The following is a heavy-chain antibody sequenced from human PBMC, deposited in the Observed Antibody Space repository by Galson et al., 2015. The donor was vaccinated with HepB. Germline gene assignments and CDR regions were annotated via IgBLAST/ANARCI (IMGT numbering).Heavy chain of an antibody. D-gene: IGHD6-19*01. Sequence: SLRLSCAASGFSFSSYAMAWVRQAPGKGLEWVAVISYDGSNKYYADSVKGRFTISRDNSKNTLYLQMNSLRAEDTALYYCAKDPYLYSALAGTMAGFDYWGRGTLVTVSS. J-gene: IGHJ4*02. CDR2: ISYDGSNK. CDR3: AKDPYLYSALAGTMAGFDY. V-gene: IGHV3-30*18. CDR1: GFSFSSYA.